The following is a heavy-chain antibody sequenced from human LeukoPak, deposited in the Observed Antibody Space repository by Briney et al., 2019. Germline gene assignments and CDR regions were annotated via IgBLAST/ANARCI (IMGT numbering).Heavy chain of an antibody. J-gene: IGHJ3*02. CDR2: IHNSGST. CDR1: GGSVSSYY. D-gene: IGHD1-26*01. CDR3: VRDWEGFNFDI. Sequence: PSETLSLTCTVSGGSVSSYYWSWIRQPPGEGLEWFAYIHNSGSTNYNPSLKSRATIAVDTSKNQFSLKLSSVTAADTAMYYCVRDWEGFNFDIWGQGTVVTVSS. V-gene: IGHV4-59*02.